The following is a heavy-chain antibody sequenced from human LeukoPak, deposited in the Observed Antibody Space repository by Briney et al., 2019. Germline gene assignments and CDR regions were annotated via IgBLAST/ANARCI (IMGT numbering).Heavy chain of an antibody. Sequence: SETLSLTCTVSGGSIRGYYWSWIRQAPGKGLKGIGTIYYSGSTYYNPSLKSRVTISVDTSKNQFSLKLSSVTAADTAMYYCARNRYYYGSGNYGVPNWFGPWGQGTLVTVSS. J-gene: IGHJ5*02. CDR3: ARNRYYYGSGNYGVPNWFGP. V-gene: IGHV4-59*04. CDR1: GGSIRGYY. D-gene: IGHD3-10*01. CDR2: IYYSGST.